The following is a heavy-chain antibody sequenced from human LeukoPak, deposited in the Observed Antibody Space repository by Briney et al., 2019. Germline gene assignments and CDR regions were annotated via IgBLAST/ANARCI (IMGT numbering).Heavy chain of an antibody. Sequence: LPGGSLRLSCAASGFTLSGYDIHWVRQAIGKGLDWVSGIGSAGDKYHAGSERGRFTISRENAENFVYLQMNGLRAEDTAIYYCVGAKRETSTRPWTSGMDVWGQGTTVTVSS. CDR3: VGAKRETSTRPWTSGMDV. CDR1: GFTLSGYD. D-gene: IGHD6-6*01. V-gene: IGHV3-13*01. CDR2: IGSAGDK. J-gene: IGHJ6*02.